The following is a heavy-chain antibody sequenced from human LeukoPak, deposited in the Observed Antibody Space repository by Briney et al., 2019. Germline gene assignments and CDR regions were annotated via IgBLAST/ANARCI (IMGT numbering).Heavy chain of an antibody. CDR2: ISAYNGNT. D-gene: IGHD3-22*01. V-gene: IGHV1-18*01. Sequence: ASVKVSCKASGYTFTSYGISWVRQAPGQGLEWMGWISAYNGNTNYAQKLQGRVTMTTDTSTSTAYMELRSLRSDDTAVYYCARDLRPYYYDSSGSVSGAFDIWGQGTMVTVSS. CDR1: GYTFTSYG. CDR3: ARDLRPYYYDSSGSVSGAFDI. J-gene: IGHJ3*02.